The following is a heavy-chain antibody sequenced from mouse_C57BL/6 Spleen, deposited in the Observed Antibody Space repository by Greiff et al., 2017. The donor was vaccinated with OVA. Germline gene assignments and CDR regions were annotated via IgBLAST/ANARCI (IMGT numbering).Heavy chain of an antibody. D-gene: IGHD2-1*01. Sequence: QVQLQQPGAELVRPGSSVKLSCKASGYTFTSYWMDWVKQRPGQGLEWIGNIYPSDSETHYNQKFKDKATLTVDKSSSTAYMQLSSLTSEDSAVYYCARDGNSFYAMDYWGQGTSVTVSS. V-gene: IGHV1-61*01. J-gene: IGHJ4*01. CDR1: GYTFTSYW. CDR3: ARDGNSFYAMDY. CDR2: IYPSDSET.